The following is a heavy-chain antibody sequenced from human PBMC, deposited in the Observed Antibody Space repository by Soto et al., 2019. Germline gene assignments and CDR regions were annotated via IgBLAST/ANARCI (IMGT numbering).Heavy chain of an antibody. CDR1: GFSVSRKY. CDR2: LYCGGST. D-gene: IGHD3-10*01. J-gene: IGHJ6*02. CDR3: AKDHEDPNYYGMYV. V-gene: IGHV3-53*01. Sequence: QLVESGGGLIQPGGSLRLSCAASGFSVSRKYMSWVRQAPGKGLEWVSTLYCGGSTHYADSVKGLFTISIDNSKNTLYLQMNSRRVDATAVYYCAKDHEDPNYYGMYVCGQGTTVTVSS.